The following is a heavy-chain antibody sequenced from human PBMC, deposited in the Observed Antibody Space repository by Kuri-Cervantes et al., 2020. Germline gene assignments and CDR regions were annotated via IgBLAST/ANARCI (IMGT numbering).Heavy chain of an antibody. D-gene: IGHD2-2*01. J-gene: IGHJ5*02. Sequence: SETLSLTCAVYGGSFSGYYWSWIRQPPGKGLEWIGEINHSGSTNYNPSLKSRVTISVDTSRNQFSLKLSSVTAADTAVYYRASSRRIVVVPAARRYNWFDPWGQGTLVTVSS. CDR3: ASSRRIVVVPAARRYNWFDP. CDR1: GGSFSGYY. CDR2: INHSGST. V-gene: IGHV4-34*01.